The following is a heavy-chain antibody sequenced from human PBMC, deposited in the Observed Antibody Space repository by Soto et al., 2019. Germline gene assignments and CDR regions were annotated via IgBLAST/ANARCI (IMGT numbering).Heavy chain of an antibody. V-gene: IGHV3-30-3*01. CDR1: GFTFSSYA. J-gene: IGHJ6*02. CDR2: ISYDGSNK. D-gene: IGHD6-25*01. Sequence: VGSLRLSCAASGFTFSSYAMHWVRQAPGKGLEWVAVISYDGSNKYYADSVKGRFTISRDNSKNTLYLQMNSLRAEDTAVYYCARVRQRLPQAHYYYYGMDVWGQGTTVTVSS. CDR3: ARVRQRLPQAHYYYYGMDV.